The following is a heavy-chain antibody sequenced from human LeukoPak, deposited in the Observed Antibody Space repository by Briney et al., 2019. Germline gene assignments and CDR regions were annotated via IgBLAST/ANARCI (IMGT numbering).Heavy chain of an antibody. CDR1: GFTFNTYT. CDR2: INWNGGHT. V-gene: IGHV3-20*04. J-gene: IGHJ6*03. CDR3: ARGNPMVRDDYYYYYMDV. Sequence: GGSLRLSCAASGFTFNTYTMNWVRQAPGKGLEWVSGINWNGGHTNYADSVKVRFTISRDNAKNSLYLQMNSLRAEDTALYYCARGNPMVRDDYYYYYMDVWGKGTTVTVSS. D-gene: IGHD3-10*01.